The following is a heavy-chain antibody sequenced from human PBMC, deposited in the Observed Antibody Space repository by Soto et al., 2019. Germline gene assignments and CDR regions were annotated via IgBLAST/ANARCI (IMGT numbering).Heavy chain of an antibody. CDR2: IIPIFGTA. CDR1: GGTFSSYA. V-gene: IGHV1-69*01. Sequence: QVQLVQSGAEVQKPGSSVKVSCKASGGTFSSYAISWVRQAPGQGLEWMGGIIPIFGTANYAQKFQGRVTITADESTSTAYMELSSLRSEDTAVYYCARDPPIYCSGGSCYSGSRYYYGMDVWGQGTTVTVSS. D-gene: IGHD2-15*01. CDR3: ARDPPIYCSGGSCYSGSRYYYGMDV. J-gene: IGHJ6*02.